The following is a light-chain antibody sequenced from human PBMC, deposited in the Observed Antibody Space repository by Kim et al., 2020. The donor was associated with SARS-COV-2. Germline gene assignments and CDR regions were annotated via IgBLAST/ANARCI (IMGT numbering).Light chain of an antibody. Sequence: ASVKLTCTLSSGTSSYAIAWHQQQPEKGPRYLMKLNSDGRHRKGDGIPDRFSGSSSGAERYLTISSLQSEDEADYYCQTWGTGVWVFGGGTQLTVL. V-gene: IGLV4-69*01. CDR2: LNSDGRH. CDR1: SGTSSYA. J-gene: IGLJ3*02. CDR3: QTWGTGVWV.